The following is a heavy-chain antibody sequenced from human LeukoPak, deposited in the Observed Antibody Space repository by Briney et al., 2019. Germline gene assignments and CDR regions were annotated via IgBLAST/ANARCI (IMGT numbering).Heavy chain of an antibody. CDR3: ARGGTTVTPGLLWFDT. J-gene: IGHJ5*02. D-gene: IGHD4-17*01. V-gene: IGHV4-59*11. CDR1: AGSITSHY. CDR2: TYYSGST. Sequence: SQTLSLTCSVSAGSITSHYWSWIRQPHGKGLEWIGYTYYSGSTKYNPSLKSRVTISVDTSKTQFSPKLSSVTAADTAVYYCARGGTTVTPGLLWFDTWGQGTLVTVSS.